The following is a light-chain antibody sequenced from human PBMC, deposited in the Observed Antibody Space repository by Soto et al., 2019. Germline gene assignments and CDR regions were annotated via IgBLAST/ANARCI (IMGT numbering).Light chain of an antibody. CDR1: SSDVGGYKY. J-gene: IGLJ1*01. Sequence: QSALTQPASVSGSTGQSITISCTGSSSDVGGYKYVSWYQQHPGKAPKLIIYDVSNRPSGISARFSGSKSGNTSSLTISGLQAEDEADYYCTSYTITSSYVFGTGTKLTVL. V-gene: IGLV2-14*03. CDR3: TSYTITSSYV. CDR2: DVS.